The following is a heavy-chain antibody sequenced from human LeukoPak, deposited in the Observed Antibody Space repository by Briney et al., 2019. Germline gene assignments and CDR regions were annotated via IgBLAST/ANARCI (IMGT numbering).Heavy chain of an antibody. CDR1: GFTFSSYS. CDR3: ARTYCSSTSCLVDY. D-gene: IGHD2-2*01. J-gene: IGHJ4*02. Sequence: GGSLRLSCAASGFTFSSYSMHWVRQAPGKGLEYVSAISSSGGSTYYANSVKGRFTISRDNSKNTLYLQMGSLRAEDMAVYYCARTYCSSTSCLVDYWAREPWSPSPQ. V-gene: IGHV3-64*01. CDR2: ISSSGGST.